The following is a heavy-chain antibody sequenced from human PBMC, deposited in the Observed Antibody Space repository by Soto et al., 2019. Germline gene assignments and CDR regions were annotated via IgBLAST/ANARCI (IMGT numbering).Heavy chain of an antibody. V-gene: IGHV3-21*01. D-gene: IGHD3-3*01. J-gene: IGHJ6*02. Sequence: PGGSLRLSCAASGFTFSSDSMNWVRQAPGKGLEWVSSISSSSSYIYYADSVKGRFTISRDNAKNSLYLRMNSLRAEDTAVYYCARGQFYDFWSGYYFYYYYGMDVWGQGTTVTVSS. CDR3: ARGQFYDFWSGYYFYYYYGMDV. CDR2: ISSSSSYI. CDR1: GFTFSSDS.